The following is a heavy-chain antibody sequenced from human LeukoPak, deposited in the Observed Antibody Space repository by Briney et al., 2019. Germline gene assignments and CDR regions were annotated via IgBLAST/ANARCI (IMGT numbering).Heavy chain of an antibody. D-gene: IGHD6-13*01. CDR1: GGSISSYW. Sequence: SETLSLTCTVSGGSISSYWWSWIRQPPGKGLEWLGYIYYSGNTNYNPSLKNRVTISVDTSKNQFSLKLTSVTAADTAVYYCARDSYSSTWYPSYYFDYWGQGTLVTVSS. V-gene: IGHV4-59*12. J-gene: IGHJ4*02. CDR2: IYYSGNT. CDR3: ARDSYSSTWYPSYYFDY.